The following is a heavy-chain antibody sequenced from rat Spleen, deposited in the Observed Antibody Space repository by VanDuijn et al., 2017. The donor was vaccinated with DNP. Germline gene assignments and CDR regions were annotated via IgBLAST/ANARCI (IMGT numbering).Heavy chain of an antibody. Sequence: EVQLVESGGGLVLPGRSQKLSCAASGFIFSDYYMAWVRQAPTKGLEWVAYIRYDGGTSYYGDSVKGRFTISRDNAKSTLFLQMDSLRSEDTATYYCATSTGISLYAMDAWGQGTSVTVSS. J-gene: IGHJ4*01. V-gene: IGHV5-20*01. CDR3: ATSTGISLYAMDA. CDR2: IRYDGGTS. CDR1: GFIFSDYY. D-gene: IGHD1-9*01.